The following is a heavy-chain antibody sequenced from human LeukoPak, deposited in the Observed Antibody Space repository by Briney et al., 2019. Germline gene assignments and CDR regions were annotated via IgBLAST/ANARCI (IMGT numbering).Heavy chain of an antibody. D-gene: IGHD3-22*01. Sequence: PSETLSLTCTVSVGSISSYYWSWIRQPAGKGLEWIGRIYTSGSTNYNPSLKSRVTMSVDTSKNQFSLKLSSVTAADTAVYYCARGSSGYYPYYFDYWGQGTLVTVSS. CDR2: IYTSGST. CDR1: VGSISSYY. V-gene: IGHV4-4*07. J-gene: IGHJ4*02. CDR3: ARGSSGYYPYYFDY.